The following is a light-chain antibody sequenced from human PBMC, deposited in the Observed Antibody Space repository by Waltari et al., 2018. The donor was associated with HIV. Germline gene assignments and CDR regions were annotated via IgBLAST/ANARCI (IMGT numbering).Light chain of an antibody. CDR2: DVN. J-gene: IGLJ3*02. Sequence: STLTPPPPAPGLPGQSVPLSSSGTSSDVDAWTYVSWYQQHPGKAPKLMIFDVNKRPSGVPDRFSGSKSANTASLTISGLQAEDEADYYCCSYADDYTWVFGGGTKLTVL. CDR1: SSDVDAWTY. V-gene: IGLV2-11*01. CDR3: CSYADDYTWV.